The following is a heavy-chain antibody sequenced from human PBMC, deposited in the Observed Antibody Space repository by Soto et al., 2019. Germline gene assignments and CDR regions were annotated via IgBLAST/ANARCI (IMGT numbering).Heavy chain of an antibody. V-gene: IGHV3-74*01. CDR3: ARDSWYFDV. Sequence: WWSLRLSCLASVFTFTNFWMHWGRQVPGKGLVWVSRIDTSGTSTSYADSVKGRFTISRDNAKSTVTLQMNSLRAEDTGVYYCARDSWYFDVWSQGSLVTVSS. CDR1: VFTFTNFW. CDR2: IDTSGTST. D-gene: IGHD6-13*01. J-gene: IGHJ4*02.